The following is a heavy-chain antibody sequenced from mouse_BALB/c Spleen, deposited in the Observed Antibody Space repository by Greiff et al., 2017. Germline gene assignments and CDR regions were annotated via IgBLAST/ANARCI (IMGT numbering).Heavy chain of an antibody. J-gene: IGHJ2*01. V-gene: IGHV1-80*01. CDR1: GYAFSSYW. CDR2: IYPGDGDT. CDR3: ARYDYEGY. D-gene: IGHD2-4*01. Sequence: QVQLKESGAELVRPGSSVKISCKASGYAFSSYWMNWVKQRPGQGLEWIGQIYPGDGDTNYNGKFKGKATLTADKSSSTAYMQLSSLTSEDSAVYFCARYDYEGYWGQGTTLTVSS.